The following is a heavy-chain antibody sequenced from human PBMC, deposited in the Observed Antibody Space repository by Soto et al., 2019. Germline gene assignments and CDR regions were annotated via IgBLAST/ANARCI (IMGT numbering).Heavy chain of an antibody. CDR1: GGSVSSGSYY. CDR3: ARAGGVVIDY. CDR2: INYSGST. Sequence: QVQLQESGPGLVKPSETLSLTCTVSGGSVSSGSYYWSWIRQPPGKGLEWIGYINYSGSTNNNPPLGRRVTITVDASKTQVSLTLSTGTAADTAVYYCARAGGVVIDYWGQGTLVIVSS. V-gene: IGHV4-61*01. J-gene: IGHJ4*02. D-gene: IGHD2-21*01.